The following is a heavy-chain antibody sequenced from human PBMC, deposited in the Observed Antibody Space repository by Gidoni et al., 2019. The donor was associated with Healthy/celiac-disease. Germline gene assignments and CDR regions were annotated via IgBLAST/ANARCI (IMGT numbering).Heavy chain of an antibody. Sequence: QVLLVESGGGVVQPGRSLRLSCAASGFTFSSYGMHWVRQAPGKGLEWVAVISYDGSNKYYADSVKGRFTISRDNSKNTRYLQMNSLRAEETAVYYCAKERGDIVDYWGQGTLVTVSS. CDR2: ISYDGSNK. V-gene: IGHV3-30*18. CDR1: GFTFSSYG. CDR3: AKERGDIVDY. J-gene: IGHJ4*02. D-gene: IGHD5-12*01.